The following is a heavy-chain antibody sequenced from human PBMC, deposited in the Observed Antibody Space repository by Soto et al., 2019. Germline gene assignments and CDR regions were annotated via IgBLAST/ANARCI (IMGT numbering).Heavy chain of an antibody. CDR1: GFIFNSYV. CDR2: ISGSGGNT. D-gene: IGHD3-16*01. CDR3: AKDRSAYDYVWGTSSGHNY. J-gene: IGHJ4*02. Sequence: QTGGSLRLSCAASGFIFNSYVMSWVRQAPGKWLEWVSGISGSGGNTYYADSVKGRFTISRDNSKSTLYLQMNSLRAEDTAVYYCAKDRSAYDYVWGTSSGHNYWGQGXLVTVYS. V-gene: IGHV3-23*01.